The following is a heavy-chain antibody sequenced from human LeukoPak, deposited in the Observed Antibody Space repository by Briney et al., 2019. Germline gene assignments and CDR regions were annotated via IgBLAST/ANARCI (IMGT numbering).Heavy chain of an antibody. Sequence: GGSLRLSCAASGFTFNNYGMHWVRQAPGKGLEWVAFIRYNGNNQYYADSVKGRFTISRDNSKNTLYLQTNSLRAEDTAVYYCAKRTVVDYWGQGTLVTVSS. J-gene: IGHJ4*02. CDR2: IRYNGNNQ. V-gene: IGHV3-30*02. CDR1: GFTFNNYG. CDR3: AKRTVVDY. D-gene: IGHD6-19*01.